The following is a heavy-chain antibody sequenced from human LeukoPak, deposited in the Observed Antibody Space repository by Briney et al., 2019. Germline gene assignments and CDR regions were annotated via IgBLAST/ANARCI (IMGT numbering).Heavy chain of an antibody. V-gene: IGHV3-13*01. Sequence: GGSLRLSCAASGFTFSSYDMHWVRQVIGKGLEWVSAVGVAGDTYYPGSVKGRFTISRDNAKNSLYLQMNSLRAEDTAVYYCVRGSLASGVFVYYYYYLDVWGKGTTVTVSS. CDR3: VRGSLASGVFVYYYYYLDV. D-gene: IGHD3-3*01. CDR2: VGVAGDT. CDR1: GFTFSSYD. J-gene: IGHJ6*03.